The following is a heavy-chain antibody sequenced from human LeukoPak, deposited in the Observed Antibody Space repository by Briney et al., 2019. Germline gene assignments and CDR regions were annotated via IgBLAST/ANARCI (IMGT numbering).Heavy chain of an antibody. J-gene: IGHJ4*02. D-gene: IGHD4-23*01. Sequence: GGSLTLFWGAWWFSLRGYVMQWLDQAAPKELDGVALLRYDGSTAFYGYSVKRRFTLSRHISKSTLFLHMHNLSPEHTAVHYCAKDPYGGPYPSYCEYWGQGPLVTVSS. CDR2: LRYDGSTA. CDR3: AKDPYGGPYPSYCEY. V-gene: IGHV3-30*02. CDR1: WFSLRGYV.